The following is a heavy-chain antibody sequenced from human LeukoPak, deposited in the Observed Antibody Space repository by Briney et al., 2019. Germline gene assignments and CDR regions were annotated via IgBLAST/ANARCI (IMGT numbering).Heavy chain of an antibody. Sequence: GGSLRLSCTASGFTFSYYWINCVRKAPGKGLEWVASIKQEGSEKWCVDSVKGRFTISRDNAKNSVYLQMNNLRAEDTAVYYCLRDRGYSTYDCWGQGTLVTVSS. CDR2: IKQEGSEK. CDR3: LRDRGYSTYDC. V-gene: IGHV3-7*01. J-gene: IGHJ4*02. D-gene: IGHD6-13*01. CDR1: GFTFSYYW.